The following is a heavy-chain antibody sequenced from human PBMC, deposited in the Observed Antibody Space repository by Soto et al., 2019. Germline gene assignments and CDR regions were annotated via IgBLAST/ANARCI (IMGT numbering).Heavy chain of an antibody. CDR2: IKQDGSEK. Sequence: GGSLRLSCADSGFTFSSYWMSWVRQAPGKGLEWVANIKQDGSEKYYVDSVKGRFTISRDNAKNSLYLQMNSLRAEDTAVYYCARDEGLSYYDSSGYYRFDYWGQGTLVTVSS. CDR3: ARDEGLSYYDSSGYYRFDY. D-gene: IGHD3-22*01. J-gene: IGHJ4*02. V-gene: IGHV3-7*03. CDR1: GFTFSSYW.